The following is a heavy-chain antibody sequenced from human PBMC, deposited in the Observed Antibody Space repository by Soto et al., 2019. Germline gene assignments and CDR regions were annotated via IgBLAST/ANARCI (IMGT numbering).Heavy chain of an antibody. V-gene: IGHV3-30*18. J-gene: IGHJ6*01. CDR1: GFTFSSYG. Sequence: QVQLVESGGGVVQPGRSLRLSCAASGFTFSSYGMHWVRQAPGKGLEWVAVISYDGSNKYYADSVKGRFTISRDNSKNTLYLQMNSLRAEDTAVYYCAKDIAQGLYYYYGMDVW. CDR3: AKDIAQGLYYYYGMDV. CDR2: ISYDGSNK.